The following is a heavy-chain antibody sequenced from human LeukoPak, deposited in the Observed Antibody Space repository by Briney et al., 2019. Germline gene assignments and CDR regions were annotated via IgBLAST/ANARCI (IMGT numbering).Heavy chain of an antibody. J-gene: IGHJ4*02. CDR3: ARDLIPYYDILTGYYPFDALDY. CDR2: ISSSSSYI. D-gene: IGHD3-9*01. CDR1: GFTFSSYS. V-gene: IGHV3-21*01. Sequence: PGGSLRLSCAASGFTFSSYSMNWVRQAPGKELEWVSSISSSSSYIYYADSVKGRFTISRDNAKNSLYLQMNSLRAEDTAVYYCARDLIPYYDILTGYYPFDALDYWGQGTLVTVSS.